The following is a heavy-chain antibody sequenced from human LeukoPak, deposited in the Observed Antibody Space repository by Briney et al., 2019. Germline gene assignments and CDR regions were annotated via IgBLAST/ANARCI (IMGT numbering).Heavy chain of an antibody. J-gene: IGHJ4*02. CDR2: IYYSGST. D-gene: IGHD1-1*01. CDR3: ARDSSKRNNYYFDY. V-gene: IGHV4-31*03. CDR1: GDSISSGGYF. Sequence: PSQTLSLTCTVSGDSISSGGYFRIWNAQHPGKGLVSLGYIYYSGSTYYNAVLKSRVTLSVDTSENQYSLKLSSVTAADTAVYYCARDSSKRNNYYFDYWGQGTLVTVSS.